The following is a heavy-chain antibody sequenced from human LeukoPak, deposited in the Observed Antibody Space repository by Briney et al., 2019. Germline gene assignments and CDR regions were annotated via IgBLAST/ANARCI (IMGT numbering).Heavy chain of an antibody. V-gene: IGHV4-39*07. CDR1: GGSISSTSYY. J-gene: IGHJ6*03. CDR2: MYYSGST. CDR3: ASGTMDV. Sequence: PSETLSLTCTVSGGSISSTSYYWGWIRQPPGKGLEWIGSMYYSGSTYYNPSLKSRVTISVDTSKNQLSLKLSSVTAADTAVYYCASGTMDVWGKGTTVTISS.